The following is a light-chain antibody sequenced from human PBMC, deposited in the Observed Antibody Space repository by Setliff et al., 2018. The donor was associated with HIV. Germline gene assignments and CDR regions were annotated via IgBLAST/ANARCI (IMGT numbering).Light chain of an antibody. J-gene: IGLJ3*02. CDR2: AVS. CDR1: INDF. CDR3: YSLRSYTWV. Sequence: QSVLAQPASVSGSPGQSITISCTGIINDFVSWYQQHPGKAPKLIIYAVSNRPSGISDRFSGSRSGGTASLTISGLRAEDEADYFCYSLRSYTWVFGGGTK. V-gene: IGLV2-14*03.